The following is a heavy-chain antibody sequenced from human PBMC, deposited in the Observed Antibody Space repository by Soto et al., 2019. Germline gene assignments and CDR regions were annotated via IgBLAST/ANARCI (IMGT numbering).Heavy chain of an antibody. J-gene: IGHJ4*02. Sequence: SATLSLICPLSCGSISTYSWILLRQPPGKALEWIGCIYNSGSSIYNPSVKSRVTMSVDTSKNQFSLKLASVTAADTAVYYCTRHTTSGWYQIVNWGRGTLVTVSS. D-gene: IGHD6-19*01. CDR3: TRHTTSGWYQIVN. V-gene: IGHV4-59*08. CDR1: CGSISTYS. CDR2: IYNSGSS.